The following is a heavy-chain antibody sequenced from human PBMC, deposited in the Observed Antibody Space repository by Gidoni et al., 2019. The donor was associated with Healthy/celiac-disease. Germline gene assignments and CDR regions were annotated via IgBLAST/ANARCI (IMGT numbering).Heavy chain of an antibody. D-gene: IGHD2-21*02. V-gene: IGHV4-39*01. CDR3: ARHAWTYCGGDCYRYWYFDL. J-gene: IGHJ2*01. CDR2: INYSGST. Sequence: QLQLQESVSGLVKPSETLSLTCTVSGGSISSSSYYWGWIRQPPGKGLEWIGSINYSGSTYYNPSLKSQVTISVDTSKNQYSLKLSSVTAADTAVYDCARHAWTYCGGDCYRYWYFDLWGRGTLVTVSS. CDR1: GGSISSSSYY.